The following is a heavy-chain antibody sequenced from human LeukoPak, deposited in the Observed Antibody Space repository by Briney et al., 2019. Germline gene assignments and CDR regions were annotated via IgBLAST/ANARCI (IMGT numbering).Heavy chain of an antibody. V-gene: IGHV3-23*01. CDR1: GFIFSSYA. J-gene: IGHJ4*02. D-gene: IGHD6-13*01. CDR3: AKGPYSSSWYGVY. Sequence: GGSLRLSCAASGFIFSSYAMSWVRQAPGKGLEWVSAISTSGDSTHYADSVKGRFTTSRDNSKNTLYLQINSLRAEDAAVYYCAKGPYSSSWYGVYWGQGTLVTVSS. CDR2: ISTSGDST.